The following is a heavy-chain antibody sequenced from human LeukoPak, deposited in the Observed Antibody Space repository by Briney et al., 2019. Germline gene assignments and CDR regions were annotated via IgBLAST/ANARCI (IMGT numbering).Heavy chain of an antibody. D-gene: IGHD5-24*01. J-gene: IGHJ3*02. CDR2: IYYSGST. V-gene: IGHV4-59*08. Sequence: SETLSLTCTVSGGSISSYYWNWIRQSPGKGLEWIGYIYYSGSTNYNPSLKSRVTISVDTSKNQFSLKLSSVTAADTAVYYCARLRELATLHDAFDIWGQGTMVTVSS. CDR1: GGSISSYY. CDR3: ARLRELATLHDAFDI.